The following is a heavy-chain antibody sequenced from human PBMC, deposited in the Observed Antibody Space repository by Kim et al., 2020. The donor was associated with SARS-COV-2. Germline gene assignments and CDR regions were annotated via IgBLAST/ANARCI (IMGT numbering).Heavy chain of an antibody. CDR2: SYSGGNT. V-gene: IGHV3-66*01. CDR1: GYTVTYSY. Sequence: GGSLRLSCAASGYTVTYSYMGWVRQAPGKGLEWVSFSYSGGNTIYADSVKGRLIISRDHSKNTLYLQMNSLRAEDTAVDYCATVVFYYDAGYFKNWGQGT. CDR3: ATVVFYYDAGYFKN. D-gene: IGHD3-22*01. J-gene: IGHJ1*01.